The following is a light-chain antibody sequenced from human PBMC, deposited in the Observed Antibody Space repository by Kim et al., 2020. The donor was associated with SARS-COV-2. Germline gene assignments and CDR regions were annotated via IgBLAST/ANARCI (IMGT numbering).Light chain of an antibody. J-gene: IGLJ2*01. CDR3: CSYAGSYTFVV. CDR2: DVS. V-gene: IGLV2-11*01. CDR1: SSDVGGYNY. Sequence: QSALTQPRSVSGSPGQSVTISCTGTSSDVGGYNYVSWYQQHPGKAPKLMIYDVSKRPSGVPDRFSGSKSGNTASLTISGLQAEDEAAYYCCSYAGSYTFVVFGGGTKLT.